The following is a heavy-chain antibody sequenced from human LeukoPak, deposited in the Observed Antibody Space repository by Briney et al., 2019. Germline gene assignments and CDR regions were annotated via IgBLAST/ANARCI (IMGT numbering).Heavy chain of an antibody. D-gene: IGHD4-23*01. CDR3: TRLGSTTVVPDF. Sequence: GESLKISCTGSGYNFTTNWIGWVRPMPGKGLEWMGMIWPGDSDTRYSPSFQGQVSISADKAKNTAFLQWSSLKASDTAKYFCTRLGSTTVVPDFWGQGTLVTVSS. CDR2: IWPGDSDT. CDR1: GYNFTTNW. V-gene: IGHV5-51*01. J-gene: IGHJ4*02.